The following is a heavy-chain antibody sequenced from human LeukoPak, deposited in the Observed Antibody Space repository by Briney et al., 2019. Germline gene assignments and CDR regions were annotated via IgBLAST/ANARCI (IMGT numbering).Heavy chain of an antibody. CDR3: ARVRVTMIVVGPEDY. CDR1: GYTFTSYG. Sequence: ASVKVCCKASGYTFTSYGISWVRQAPGQGLEWMGWISAYNGNTNYAQKLQGRVTMTTDTSTSTAYMELRSLRSDDTAVYYCARVRVTMIVVGPEDYWGQGTLVTVSS. CDR2: ISAYNGNT. J-gene: IGHJ4*02. D-gene: IGHD3-22*01. V-gene: IGHV1-18*01.